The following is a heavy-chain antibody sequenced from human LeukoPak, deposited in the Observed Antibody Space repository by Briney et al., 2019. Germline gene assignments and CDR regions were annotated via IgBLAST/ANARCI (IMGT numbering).Heavy chain of an antibody. V-gene: IGHV3-23*01. Sequence: GGSLRLSCAASGFTFSSYAMSWVRQAPGKGLEWVSAISGSGGSTYYADSVKGRFTISRDNSKNTLYLQMNSLRAEDTAVYYCAKDRRYSSSWYLGVWFDPWGQGTLVTVSS. D-gene: IGHD6-13*01. J-gene: IGHJ5*02. CDR1: GFTFSSYA. CDR2: ISGSGGST. CDR3: AKDRRYSSSWYLGVWFDP.